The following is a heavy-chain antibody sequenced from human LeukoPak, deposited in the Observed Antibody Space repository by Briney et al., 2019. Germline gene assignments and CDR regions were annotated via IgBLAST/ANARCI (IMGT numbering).Heavy chain of an antibody. D-gene: IGHD5-18*01. CDR1: GFTFSSYA. CDR3: AKDLINQDSYGYLNY. Sequence: TGGSLRLSCAASGFTFSSYAMSWVRQAPGKGLEWVSAISGSGGSTYYADSVKGRFTISRDNSKNTLYLQMNSLRAEDTAVYCCAKDLINQDSYGYLNYWGQGTLVTVSS. CDR2: ISGSGGST. J-gene: IGHJ4*02. V-gene: IGHV3-23*01.